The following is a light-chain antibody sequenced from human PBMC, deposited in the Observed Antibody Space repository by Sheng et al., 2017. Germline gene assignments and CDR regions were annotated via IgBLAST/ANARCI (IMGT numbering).Light chain of an antibody. V-gene: IGKV1-39*01. J-gene: IGKJ2*01. CDR1: RSISTY. Sequence: DIQLTQSPSSLSASVVDRVSITCRASRSISTYLNWYQQIPGKAPKLLIFSASALQYGVPSRFSGSGSGTDFTLTIDNLQPEDFASYYCQQSYTAPLYSFGQGTNLEIK. CDR2: SAS. CDR3: QQSYTAPLYS.